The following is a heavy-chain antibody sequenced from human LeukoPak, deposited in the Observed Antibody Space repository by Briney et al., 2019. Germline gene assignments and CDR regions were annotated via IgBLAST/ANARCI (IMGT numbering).Heavy chain of an antibody. Sequence: GGSLRLSCAASGFTFSYYAMYWVRQAPGKGLGWVSAISGSGGTTYYADSVKGRFTISRDNSKNTLYLQMNSLRAEDTAVYYCAKGIDILTAYIDYWGQGTLVTVSS. CDR1: GFTFSYYA. CDR2: ISGSGGTT. J-gene: IGHJ4*02. CDR3: AKGIDILTAYIDY. D-gene: IGHD3-9*01. V-gene: IGHV3-23*01.